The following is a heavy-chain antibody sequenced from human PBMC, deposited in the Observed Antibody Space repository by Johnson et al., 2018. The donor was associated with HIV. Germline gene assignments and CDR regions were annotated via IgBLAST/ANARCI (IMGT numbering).Heavy chain of an antibody. J-gene: IGHJ3*02. CDR1: GFIFDDYG. CDR3: GSGGELGRDAFDI. D-gene: IGHD1-7*01. CDR2: IKQDGSEK. Sequence: VQLVESGGGVVRPGGSLKLSCAASGFIFDDYGMSWVRQAPGKGLEWVANIKQDGSEKYYVDSVKGRFTISRDNAKNSLYMHMNSLRDEGTAVYYCGSGGELGRDAFDIWGQGTMVTVSS. V-gene: IGHV3-7*01.